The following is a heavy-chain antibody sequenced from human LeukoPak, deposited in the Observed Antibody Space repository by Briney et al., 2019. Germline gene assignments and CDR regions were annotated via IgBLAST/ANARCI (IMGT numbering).Heavy chain of an antibody. CDR2: TYNSGST. CDR1: GGSIGSDY. CDR3: VKGRSWAAGIFDY. V-gene: IGHV4-59*01. J-gene: IGHJ4*02. Sequence: PSETLSLTCTVSGGSIGSDYWSWIRQPPGKGLEWIGYTYNSGSTNYNPSLKSRVAILVDTSKNQFSLRLSSVTAADTALYHGVKGRSWAAGIFDYWGQGTRVTVSS. D-gene: IGHD6-13*01.